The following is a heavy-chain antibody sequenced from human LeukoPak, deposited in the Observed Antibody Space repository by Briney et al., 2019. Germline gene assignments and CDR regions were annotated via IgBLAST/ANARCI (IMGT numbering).Heavy chain of an antibody. V-gene: IGHV3-7*03. Sequence: GGSLRLSCAASGFTFRNYWMSWVRQAPGTGLEWVANIKQDGSDRNYVTSVRGRFTISRDDAESSLYLQMNSLRVEDTAVYYCVRNLAVAGTCFDSWGQGTLVTVSS. J-gene: IGHJ4*02. CDR2: IKQDGSDR. D-gene: IGHD6-19*01. CDR1: GFTFRNYW. CDR3: VRNLAVAGTCFDS.